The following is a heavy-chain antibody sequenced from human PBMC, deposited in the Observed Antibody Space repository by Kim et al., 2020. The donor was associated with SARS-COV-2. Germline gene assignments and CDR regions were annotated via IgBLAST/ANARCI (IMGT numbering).Heavy chain of an antibody. CDR1: GYTFTGYY. D-gene: IGHD6-19*01. CDR2: ITPNSGGT. Sequence: ASVKVSCKASGYTFTGYYMHWVRQAPGQGLEWMGRITPNSGGTNYAQKFQGRVTMTRDTSISTAYMELSRLRSDDTVVYYCARARRQWGGFDYWGQGTLVTVSS. CDR3: ARARRQWGGFDY. V-gene: IGHV1-2*05. J-gene: IGHJ4*02.